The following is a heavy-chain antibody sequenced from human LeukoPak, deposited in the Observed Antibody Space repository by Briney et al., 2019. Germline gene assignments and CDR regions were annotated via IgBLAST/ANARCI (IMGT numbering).Heavy chain of an antibody. CDR3: VRANGELWDNTYYYYMDV. Sequence: ETLSLTCAVSGYSISNGYYWGWVRQGPGKGLEWVSVIYSDGSKYYANSVKGRFTISRDNSKNTLDLQMNSLGAEDTAVYYCVRANGELWDNTYYYYMDVWGKGTTVTVSS. J-gene: IGHJ6*03. CDR1: GYSISNGYY. D-gene: IGHD1-26*01. V-gene: IGHV3-53*01. CDR2: IYSDGSK.